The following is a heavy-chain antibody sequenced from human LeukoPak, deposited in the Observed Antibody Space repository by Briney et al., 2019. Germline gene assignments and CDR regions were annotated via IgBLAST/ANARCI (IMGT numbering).Heavy chain of an antibody. V-gene: IGHV3-9*01. CDR2: ISWNSGSI. D-gene: IGHD3-16*02. CDR1: GFTFDDYA. CDR3: AKDPSHYDYVWGSYRPTYFDY. Sequence: PGRSLRLSCAASGFTFDDYAMHWVRQAPGKGLEWVSGISWNSGSIGYADSVKGRFTISRDNAKNSLYLQMNSLRAEDTALYYCAKDPSHYDYVWGSYRPTYFDYWGQGTLVTVSS. J-gene: IGHJ4*02.